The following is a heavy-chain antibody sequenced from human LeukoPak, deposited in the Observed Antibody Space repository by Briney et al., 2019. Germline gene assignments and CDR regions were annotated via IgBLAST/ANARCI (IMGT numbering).Heavy chain of an antibody. CDR3: ARLWYYGSGSPTLDY. J-gene: IGHJ4*02. D-gene: IGHD3-10*01. CDR1: GGSLSFYY. Sequence: SETLSLTCGVYGGSLSFYYWSWIRQSPGKGLEWIAEISQNGDSNYNPSLKSRVTISLDTSKNQLSLRLSSVTAADTAVYHCARLWYYGSGSPTLDYWGQGTLVTVSS. CDR2: ISQNGDS. V-gene: IGHV4-34*01.